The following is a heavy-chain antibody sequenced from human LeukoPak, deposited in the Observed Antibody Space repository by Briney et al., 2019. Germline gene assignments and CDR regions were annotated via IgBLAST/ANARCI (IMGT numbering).Heavy chain of an antibody. CDR3: ARGSDAFDF. J-gene: IGHJ3*01. V-gene: IGHV1-18*04. CDR1: GYTFSGYY. Sequence: GASVKVSCKASGYTFSGYYMHWVRQAPGQGLEWMGWISAYSGNTNYAQKLQGRVTMTTDSSTSTAYMELRSLRSDDSAVYYCARGSDAFDFWGQGTMVTVSS. CDR2: ISAYSGNT.